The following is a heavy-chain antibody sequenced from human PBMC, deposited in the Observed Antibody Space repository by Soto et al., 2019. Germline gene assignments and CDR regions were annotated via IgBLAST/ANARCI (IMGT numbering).Heavy chain of an antibody. CDR2: IYPGDSDT. J-gene: IGHJ6*02. D-gene: IGHD6-6*01. CDR3: ARILGSIAARWYYYYGMDV. CDR1: GYSFTSYW. Sequence: PGESLKISCKGSGYSFTSYWIGWVRQMPGKGLEWMGIIYPGDSDTRYSPSFQGQVTISADKSISTAYLQWSSLKASDTAMYYCARILGSIAARWYYYYGMDVRGQRTTVTGSS. V-gene: IGHV5-51*01.